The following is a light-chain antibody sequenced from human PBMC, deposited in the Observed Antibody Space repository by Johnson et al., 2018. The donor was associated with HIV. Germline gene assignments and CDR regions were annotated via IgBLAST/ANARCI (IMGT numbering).Light chain of an antibody. CDR2: DNN. V-gene: IGLV1-51*01. CDR3: GTWDSSLSFYV. J-gene: IGLJ1*01. CDR1: SSNIGNNF. Sequence: QYVLTQPPSVSAAPGQRVTRSYSGSSSNIGNNFVSWFRQLPLRAPKVLIYDNNKRPSGIPDRFSGSKSGTSATLGITGLQTGDEADYYCGTWDSSLSFYVFGTGTKVTVL.